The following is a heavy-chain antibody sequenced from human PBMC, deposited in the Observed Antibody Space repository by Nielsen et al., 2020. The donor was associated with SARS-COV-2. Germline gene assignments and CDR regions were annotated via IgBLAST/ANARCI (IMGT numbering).Heavy chain of an antibody. J-gene: IGHJ4*02. V-gene: IGHV3-30-3*01. Sequence: GESLKISCAASGFTFRTYAMHWVRQAPGKGLEWVAIISFDGTTKYNEDSVKGRFTISRDNAKHSLYLQMNSLRAEDMAVYYCAREGRKLPLDYWGQGTLVTVSS. CDR3: AREGRKLPLDY. D-gene: IGHD5-24*01. CDR1: GFTFRTYA. CDR2: ISFDGTTK.